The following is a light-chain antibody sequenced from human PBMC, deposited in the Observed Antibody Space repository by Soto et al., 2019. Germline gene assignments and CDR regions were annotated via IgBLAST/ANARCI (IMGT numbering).Light chain of an antibody. CDR3: QQYDTSPRT. CDR2: GVY. CDR1: QSLRTNS. V-gene: IGKV3-20*01. J-gene: IGKJ1*01. Sequence: ETGLKQTPGTLSLSLGERATLSCRASQSLRTNSLAWYQQKPGQAPRLLISGVYSRAAGIPDRFSGSGSGTDFTLTISRLEPEDFAVYYCQQYDTSPRTFGQGTRWIS.